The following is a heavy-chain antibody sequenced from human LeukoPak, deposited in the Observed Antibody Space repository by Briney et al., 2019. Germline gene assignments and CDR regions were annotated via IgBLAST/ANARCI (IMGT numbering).Heavy chain of an antibody. D-gene: IGHD1-1*01. J-gene: IGHJ3*02. CDR3: ASQLDPRGAFDI. CDR1: GYTFTSYG. V-gene: IGHV1-18*01. CDR2: ISAYNGNT. Sequence: ASVEVSCKASGYTFTSYGISWVRQAPGQGLEWMGWISAYNGNTNYAQKLQGRVTMTTDTSTSTAYMELRSLRSDDTAVYYCASQLDPRGAFDIWGQGTMVTVSS.